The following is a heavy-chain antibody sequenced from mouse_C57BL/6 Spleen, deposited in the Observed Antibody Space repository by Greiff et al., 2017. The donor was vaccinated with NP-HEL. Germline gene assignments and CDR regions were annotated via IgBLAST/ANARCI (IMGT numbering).Heavy chain of an antibody. D-gene: IGHD1-1*01. CDR1: GFTFSDYG. Sequence: EVKLVESGGGLVKPGGSLKLSCAASGFTFSDYGMHWVRQAPEKGLEWVAYISSGSSTISYADTVKGRFTISRDNAKNTLFLQMTSLRSEDTAMYYCARIPYYYGSSYYYAMDYWGQGTSVTVSS. CDR2: ISSGSSTI. V-gene: IGHV5-17*01. CDR3: ARIPYYYGSSYYYAMDY. J-gene: IGHJ4*01.